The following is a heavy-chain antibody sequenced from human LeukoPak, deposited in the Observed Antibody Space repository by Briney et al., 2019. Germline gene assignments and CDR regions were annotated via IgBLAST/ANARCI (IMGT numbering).Heavy chain of an antibody. V-gene: IGHV1-18*01. CDR1: GYTFTSYG. D-gene: IGHD6-6*01. J-gene: IGHJ6*02. CDR2: ISAYNGNT. Sequence: ASVKVSCKASGYTFTSYGISWVRQAPGQGLEWMGWISAYNGNTNYAQKLQGRVTMTTDTSTSTAYMELRSLRSDDTAVYCCARIGIAARPGQYYYYYYGMDVWGQGTTVTVSS. CDR3: ARIGIAARPGQYYYYYYGMDV.